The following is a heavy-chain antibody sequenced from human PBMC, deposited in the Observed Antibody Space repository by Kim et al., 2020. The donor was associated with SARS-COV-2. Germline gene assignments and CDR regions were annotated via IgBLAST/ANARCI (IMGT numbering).Heavy chain of an antibody. V-gene: IGHV5-10-1*01. J-gene: IGHJ4*02. CDR3: ARQGCGGDCYDY. Sequence: SSPCFQGNVTISADKSISTACLQWSSLKASDTAMYYCARQGCGGDCYDYWGQGTLVTVSS. D-gene: IGHD2-21*01.